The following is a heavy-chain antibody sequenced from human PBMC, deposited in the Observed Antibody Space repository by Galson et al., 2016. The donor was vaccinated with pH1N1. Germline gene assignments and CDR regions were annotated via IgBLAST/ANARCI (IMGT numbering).Heavy chain of an antibody. CDR1: GFSVPTSGMG. CDR3: AHREVMITNAFDF. CDR2: IYWDDDK. J-gene: IGHJ3*01. Sequence: PALVTPPQTLTLTCTFSGFSVPTSGMGVGWIRQPPGKALEWLALIYWDDDKRYSPSLKSRLTITKDTSKNLVIPTMTNMDPVDTATYYCAHREVMITNAFDFWGPGTMVTVSS. V-gene: IGHV2-5*02. D-gene: IGHD3-16*01.